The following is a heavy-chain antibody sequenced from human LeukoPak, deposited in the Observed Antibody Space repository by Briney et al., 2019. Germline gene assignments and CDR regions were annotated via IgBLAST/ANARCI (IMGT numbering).Heavy chain of an antibody. Sequence: SETLSLTCTVSGGSISSYYWSWIRQPPGKGLEWIGYIYYSGSTNYNPSLKSRVTISVDTSKNQFSLKLSSVTAADTAVYYCASLSSTSLLYYFDYWGQGTLVTVSS. CDR3: ASLSSTSLLYYFDY. J-gene: IGHJ4*02. D-gene: IGHD2-2*01. V-gene: IGHV4-59*06. CDR1: GGSISSYY. CDR2: IYYSGST.